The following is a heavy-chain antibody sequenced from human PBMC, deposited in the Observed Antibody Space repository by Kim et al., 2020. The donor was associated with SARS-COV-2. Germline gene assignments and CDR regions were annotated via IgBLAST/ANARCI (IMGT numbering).Heavy chain of an antibody. CDR2: IIPIFGTA. J-gene: IGHJ6*02. V-gene: IGHV1-69*13. CDR1: GGTFSSYA. Sequence: SVKVSCKASGGTFSSYAISWVRQAPGQGLEWMGGIIPIFGTANYAQKFQGGVTITADESTSTAYMELSSLRSEDTAVYYCARGERFDWLLDYYYYGMDVWGQGTTVTVSS. CDR3: ARGERFDWLLDYYYYGMDV. D-gene: IGHD3-9*01.